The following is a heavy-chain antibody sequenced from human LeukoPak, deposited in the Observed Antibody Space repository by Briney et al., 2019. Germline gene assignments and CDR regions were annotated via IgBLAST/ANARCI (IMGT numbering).Heavy chain of an antibody. D-gene: IGHD5-18*01. CDR1: GFTFSSYS. CDR3: ARDLELWLNY. V-gene: IGHV3-21*01. Sequence: GGSLRLSCAASGFTFSSYSMNWVRQAPGKGLEWVSSISSSSSYIYYADSVKGRFTISRDNAKNSLYLQMNSLRAEDAAVYYCARDLELWLNYWGQGTLVTVSS. CDR2: ISSSSSYI. J-gene: IGHJ4*02.